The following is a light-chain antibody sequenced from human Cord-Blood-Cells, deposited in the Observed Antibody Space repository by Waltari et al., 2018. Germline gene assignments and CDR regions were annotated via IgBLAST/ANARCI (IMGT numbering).Light chain of an antibody. CDR3: CSYAGSSTLV. CDR1: SSDVGSYNL. Sequence: QSALTQPASVSGSPGQSTTTPCTGTSSDVGSYNLVSWYQQHPGKAPKLMIYEGSKRPSGVSNRFSGSKSGNTASLTISGLQAEDEADYYCCSYAGSSTLVFGGGTKLTVL. CDR2: EGS. V-gene: IGLV2-23*01. J-gene: IGLJ3*02.